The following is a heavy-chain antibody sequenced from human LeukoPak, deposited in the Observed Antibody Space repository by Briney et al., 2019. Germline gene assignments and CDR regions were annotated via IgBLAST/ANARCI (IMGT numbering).Heavy chain of an antibody. V-gene: IGHV3-23*01. CDR1: GFTFDIFA. Sequence: GGSLRLSCAASGFTFDIFAMSWIRQAPGRGLEWVSTNADSVKGRFTISRDNSQSKVYLQMDSLRAEDTALYFCANIHVSAGWGQGTQVIVSS. J-gene: IGHJ4*02. D-gene: IGHD2-21*01. CDR3: ANIHVSAG.